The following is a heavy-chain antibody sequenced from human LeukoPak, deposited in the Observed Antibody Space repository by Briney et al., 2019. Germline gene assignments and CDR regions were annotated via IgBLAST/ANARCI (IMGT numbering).Heavy chain of an antibody. J-gene: IGHJ6*02. V-gene: IGHV3-74*01. CDR1: GFTFSSYW. D-gene: IGHD2-2*01. CDR3: ARDFIVVVPAAVTGGYDMDV. CDR2: INSDGSST. Sequence: GGSLRLSCAASGFTFSSYWMHWVRQAPGKGLVWVSRINSDGSSTSYADSVKGRFTISRDNSKNTLYLQMNSLRAEDTAVYYCARDFIVVVPAAVTGGYDMDVWGQGTTVTVSS.